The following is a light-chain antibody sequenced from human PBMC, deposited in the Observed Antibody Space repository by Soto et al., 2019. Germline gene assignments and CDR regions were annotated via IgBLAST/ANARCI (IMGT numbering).Light chain of an antibody. V-gene: IGKV3-11*01. J-gene: IGKJ4*01. CDR3: QQRSNWLT. CDR2: DAS. Sequence: EIVLTQSPATLSLSPGERATVSCRASQSVGSFLAWYQQKPGQAPRLLIYDASTRATGIPARFSGSGSGTDFTLTISSLEPEDFAVYYCQQRSNWLTFGGGTKVEIK. CDR1: QSVGSF.